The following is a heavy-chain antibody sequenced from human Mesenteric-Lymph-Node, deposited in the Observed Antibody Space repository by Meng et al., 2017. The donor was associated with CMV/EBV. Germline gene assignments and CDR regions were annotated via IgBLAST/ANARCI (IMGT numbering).Heavy chain of an antibody. CDR2: INHSGST. J-gene: IGHJ5*02. CDR3: ARDVLVPAAPRGAGNWFDP. D-gene: IGHD2-2*01. V-gene: IGHV4-34*01. CDR1: GGSFSGYY. Sequence: SETLSLTCAVYGGSFSGYYWSWIRQPPGKGLEWIGEINHSGSTNYNPSLKSRVTISVDTSKNQFSLKLSSVTAADTAVYYCARDVLVPAAPRGAGNWFDPWGQGTLVTVSS.